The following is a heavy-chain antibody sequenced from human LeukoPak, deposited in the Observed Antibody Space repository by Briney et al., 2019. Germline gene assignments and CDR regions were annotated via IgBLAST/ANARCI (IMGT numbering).Heavy chain of an antibody. Sequence: GGSLRLSCAASGFTFSDYYMSWIRQAPGKGLGWVSYISSSGSTIYYADSVKGRFTISRDNAKNSLYLQMNSLRAEDTAVYYCAKAITMVRGVTTFDYWGQGTLVTVSS. CDR3: AKAITMVRGVTTFDY. J-gene: IGHJ4*02. CDR1: GFTFSDYY. V-gene: IGHV3-11*01. CDR2: ISSSGSTI. D-gene: IGHD3-10*01.